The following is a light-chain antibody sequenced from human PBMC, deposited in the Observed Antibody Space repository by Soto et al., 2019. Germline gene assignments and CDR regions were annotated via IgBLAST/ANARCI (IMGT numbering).Light chain of an antibody. J-gene: IGKJ1*01. CDR3: QQYNSYWM. CDR1: QGISSW. CDR2: DAS. Sequence: DIHMTQSLSSVSASIGDRVTITFRASQGISSWLAWYQQKPGKAPKLLIYDASNLQSGVPSRFSGSGSGTEFTLIISSLQPDDFATYYCQQYNSYWMFGLGTKVDIK. V-gene: IGKV1-5*01.